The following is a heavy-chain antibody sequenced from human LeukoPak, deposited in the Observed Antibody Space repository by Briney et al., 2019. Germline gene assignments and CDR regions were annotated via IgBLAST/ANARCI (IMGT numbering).Heavy chain of an antibody. CDR2: IIPMFGTA. J-gene: IGHJ6*02. D-gene: IGHD2-2*01. CDR1: GGTFSSYA. Sequence: GASVKVSCKASGGTFSSYAISWVRQAPGQGLEWMGGIIPMFGTANYAQKFQGRVTITADESTSTAYVELSSLRSEDTAVYYCARVYHSGGGYCSSTSCYYYYGMDVWGQGTTVTVSS. CDR3: ARVYHSGGGYCSSTSCYYYYGMDV. V-gene: IGHV1-69*01.